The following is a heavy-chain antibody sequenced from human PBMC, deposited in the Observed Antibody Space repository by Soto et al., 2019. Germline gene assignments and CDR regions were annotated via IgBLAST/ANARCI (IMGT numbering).Heavy chain of an antibody. V-gene: IGHV3-21*01. J-gene: IGHJ3*01. Sequence: GGSLRLSCAASGFTFNSYSVNWVRQAPGKGLEWVASISSGGVYIDFADSVKGRFTISRDDVTNSVSLQMDSLRVEDTGIYYCARYDAFKAFDLWGQGTMVTVSS. D-gene: IGHD1-1*01. CDR2: ISSGGVYI. CDR3: ARYDAFKAFDL. CDR1: GFTFNSYS.